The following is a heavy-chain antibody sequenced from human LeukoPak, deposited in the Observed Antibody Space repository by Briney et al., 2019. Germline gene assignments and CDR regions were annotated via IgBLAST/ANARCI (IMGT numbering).Heavy chain of an antibody. Sequence: GGSLRLSCAASGFTFSSYAMSWVRQAPGKGLEWVSAISGSGGSTYYADSVKGRFTISRDNSKNTLYLQMNSLRVEDTAVYYCAKEVLDYDFWSGYYTEGYFDYWGQGTLVTVSS. CDR3: AKEVLDYDFWSGYYTEGYFDY. V-gene: IGHV3-23*01. J-gene: IGHJ4*02. CDR2: ISGSGGST. CDR1: GFTFSSYA. D-gene: IGHD3-3*01.